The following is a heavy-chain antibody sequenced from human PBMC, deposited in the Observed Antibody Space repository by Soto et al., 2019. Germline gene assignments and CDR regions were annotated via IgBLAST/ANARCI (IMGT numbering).Heavy chain of an antibody. CDR2: ISYDGSNK. Sequence: QVQLVESGGGVVQPGRSLRLSCAASGFTFSSYAMHWVRQAPGKGLEWVAVISYDGSNKYYADSVKGRFTISRDNSKNTLYLQMNSLRAEDTAVYYCARDRSGEDSSGWYDYWGQGTLVTVSS. CDR1: GFTFSSYA. V-gene: IGHV3-30-3*01. CDR3: ARDRSGEDSSGWYDY. D-gene: IGHD6-19*01. J-gene: IGHJ4*02.